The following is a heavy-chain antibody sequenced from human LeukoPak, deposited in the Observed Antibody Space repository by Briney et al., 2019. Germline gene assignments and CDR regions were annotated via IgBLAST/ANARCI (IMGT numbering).Heavy chain of an antibody. Sequence: SGGSLRLSCAVSRFTFSRHSMNWVRQAPGKGLEWVSSISSSSSYIYHADSVKGRFTISRDNAKNSLYLQMNSLRAEDTAVYYCMREMGAMGSREWVYWGQGTLVTVSS. CDR2: ISSSSSYI. CDR3: MREMGAMGSREWVY. J-gene: IGHJ4*02. CDR1: RFTFSRHS. V-gene: IGHV3-21*01. D-gene: IGHD5-18*01.